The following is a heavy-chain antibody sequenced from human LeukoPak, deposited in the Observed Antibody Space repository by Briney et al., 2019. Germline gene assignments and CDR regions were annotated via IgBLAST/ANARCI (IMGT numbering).Heavy chain of an antibody. J-gene: IGHJ6*03. Sequence: ASETLSLTCTVSGGSISSYYWSWIRQPPGKGLEWIGYIYYSGSTNYNPSLKSRVTISVDTSKNQFSLKLSSVTAADTAVYYCARGRKEYNYYYYYMDVWGKGTTVTVSS. CDR1: GGSISSYY. CDR3: ARGRKEYNYYYYYMDV. CDR2: IYYSGST. V-gene: IGHV4-59*01. D-gene: IGHD1-1*01.